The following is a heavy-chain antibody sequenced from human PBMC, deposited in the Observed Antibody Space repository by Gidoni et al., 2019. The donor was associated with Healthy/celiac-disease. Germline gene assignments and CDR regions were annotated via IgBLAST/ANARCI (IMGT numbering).Heavy chain of an antibody. CDR2: IYTSGST. V-gene: IGHV4-61*02. J-gene: IGHJ6*03. D-gene: IGHD2-2*01. CDR1: GGSISSGRYY. Sequence: QVQLQESGPGLVKPSQTLSLTCTVSGGSISSGRYYWSWIRQPAGKGLEWIGRIYTSGSTNYNPSLKSRVTMSVDTSKNQFSLKLSSVTAADTAVYYCARDRMHCSSTSCLGGYYYYMDVWGKGTTVTVSS. CDR3: ARDRMHCSSTSCLGGYYYYMDV.